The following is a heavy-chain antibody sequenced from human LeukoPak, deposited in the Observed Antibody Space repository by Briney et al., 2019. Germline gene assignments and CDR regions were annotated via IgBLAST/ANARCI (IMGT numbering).Heavy chain of an antibody. CDR2: MNPNSGNT. D-gene: IGHD2-2*02. CDR1: GYTFASYD. Sequence: ASVKVSCKASGYTFASYDINWVRQATGQGLEWMGWMNPNSGNTGYAQKFQGRVTMTRNTSISTAYMALSSLRSEDTAVYYCARKYCSSTSCYTEFDYWGQGTLVTVSS. CDR3: ARKYCSSTSCYTEFDY. J-gene: IGHJ4*02. V-gene: IGHV1-8*01.